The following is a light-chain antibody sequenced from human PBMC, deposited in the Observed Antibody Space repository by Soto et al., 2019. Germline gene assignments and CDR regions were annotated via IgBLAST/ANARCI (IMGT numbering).Light chain of an antibody. J-gene: IGLJ1*01. CDR1: SGDIGAYNY. V-gene: IGLV2-14*01. CDR2: EVS. CDR3: SSFTTSRAYV. Sequence: QSVLTQPASVSGPPGQSITISCTGTSGDIGAYNYVCWYQRQSGKAPKLIIYEVSYRPSGVSNRFSGSKSGNTASLTISGLQAEDEADYYCSSFTTSRAYVFGLGTKVTVL.